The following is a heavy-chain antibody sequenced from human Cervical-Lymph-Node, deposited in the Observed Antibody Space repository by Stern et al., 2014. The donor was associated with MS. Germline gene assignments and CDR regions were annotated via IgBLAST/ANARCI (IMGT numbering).Heavy chain of an antibody. Sequence: VQLVQSGAEVKKPASSVKVSCKASGGNFNTSAISWVRQAPGQGLEWMGGSIPIHGTTNYAQKFQGRFTFAADKSTSTAYMALSGLRYEDTAVYYCARDLGVGPSVSWGQGTVVTVSS. J-gene: IGHJ5*02. D-gene: IGHD5/OR15-5a*01. V-gene: IGHV1-69*06. CDR1: GGNFNTSA. CDR2: SIPIHGTT. CDR3: ARDLGVGPSVS.